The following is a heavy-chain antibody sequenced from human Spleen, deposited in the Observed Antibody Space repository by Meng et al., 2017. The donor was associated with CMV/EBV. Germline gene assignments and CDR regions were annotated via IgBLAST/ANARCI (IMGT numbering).Heavy chain of an antibody. CDR1: GYAFTCYG. Sequence: SGYAFTCYGISWVRQAPGQGLEWMGWISAYNGNTNYAQKLQGRVTMTTDTSTSTAYMELRSLGSDDTAVYYCARGSGSVVPAAIDPWGQGTLVTVSS. CDR2: ISAYNGNT. CDR3: ARGSGSVVPAAIDP. D-gene: IGHD2-2*01. J-gene: IGHJ5*02. V-gene: IGHV1-18*01.